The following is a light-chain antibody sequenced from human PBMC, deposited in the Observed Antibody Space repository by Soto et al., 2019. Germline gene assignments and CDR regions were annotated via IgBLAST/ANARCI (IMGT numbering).Light chain of an antibody. CDR2: EVT. CDR3: SSYAATNNYV. J-gene: IGLJ1*01. V-gene: IGLV2-8*01. Sequence: QSALTQPPSASGSPGQSVTISCTGTSSDVGGYNFVSWYRQYPGKAPQLIIYEVTKRPSGFPDRFSGSTSGNTASLTVSGLQAEDEADYYCSSYAATNNYVFGSGTKLTVL. CDR1: SSDVGGYNF.